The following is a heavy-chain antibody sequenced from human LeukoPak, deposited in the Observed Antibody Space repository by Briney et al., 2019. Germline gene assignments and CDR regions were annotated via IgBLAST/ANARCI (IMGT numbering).Heavy chain of an antibody. D-gene: IGHD5-12*01. V-gene: IGHV3-23*01. Sequence: GTLRLTCAASGFTFSSYGMSWIRQAPGKGLDWVAAISGTGISTYYADSVKGRFTISRDNYRHTLLLQINILSVETTAEYSCAKDTGSGYDYFSYSLDYWGQGTLVTVSS. J-gene: IGHJ4*03. CDR1: GFTFSSYG. CDR3: AKDTGSGYDYFSYSLDY. CDR2: ISGTGIST.